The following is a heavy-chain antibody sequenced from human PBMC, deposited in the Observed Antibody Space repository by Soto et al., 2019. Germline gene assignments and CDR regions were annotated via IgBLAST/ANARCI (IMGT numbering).Heavy chain of an antibody. CDR1: GFSFSNYG. J-gene: IGHJ5*02. Sequence: GSLRLSCAASGFSFSNYGMNWVRQAPGKGLEWVSSISSSSSYISYADSVKGRFTISRDNAKNSVYLQMNSLRAEDTAVYYCARSDCTSTSCYVVWFDPWGQGTLVTVSS. CDR3: ARSDCTSTSCYVVWFDP. V-gene: IGHV3-21*01. D-gene: IGHD2-2*01. CDR2: ISSSSSYI.